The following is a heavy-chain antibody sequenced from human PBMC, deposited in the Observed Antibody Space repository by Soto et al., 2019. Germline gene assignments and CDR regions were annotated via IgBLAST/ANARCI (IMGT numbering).Heavy chain of an antibody. Sequence: SETLSLTXTVSGGSISSGGYYWSWIRQHPGKGLEWIGYIYYSGSTYYNPSLKSRVTISVDTSKNQFSLKLSSVTAADTAVYYCATSAHCSGGSCYPVYFDYWGQGTLVTVSS. CDR2: IYYSGST. CDR1: GGSISSGGYY. J-gene: IGHJ4*02. D-gene: IGHD2-15*01. V-gene: IGHV4-31*02. CDR3: ATSAHCSGGSCYPVYFDY.